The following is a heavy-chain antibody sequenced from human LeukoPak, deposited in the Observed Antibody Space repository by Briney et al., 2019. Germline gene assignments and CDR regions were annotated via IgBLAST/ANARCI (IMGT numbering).Heavy chain of an antibody. V-gene: IGHV1-2*02. D-gene: IGHD1-26*01. Sequence: GASVKVSCKASGYTFTGYYMHWVRQAPGQGLEWMGWINPNSGGTNYAQKFQGRVTMTRDTSISTAYMELSRLRSDDTAVYYCARDSGSYSNYYYYMDVWGKGTTVTVSS. CDR1: GYTFTGYY. CDR3: ARDSGSYSNYYYYMDV. CDR2: INPNSGGT. J-gene: IGHJ6*03.